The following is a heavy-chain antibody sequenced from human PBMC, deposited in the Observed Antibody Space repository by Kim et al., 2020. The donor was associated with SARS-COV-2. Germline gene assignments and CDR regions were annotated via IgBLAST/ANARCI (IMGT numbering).Heavy chain of an antibody. CDR3: ARGRYCSSTSCYGGSYYYGMDV. CDR2: IWYDGSNK. D-gene: IGHD2-2*01. V-gene: IGHV3-33*01. Sequence: GGSLRLSCAASGFTFSSYGMHWVRQAPGKGLEWVAVIWYDGSNKYYADSVKGRFTISRDNSKNTLYLQMNSLRAEDTAVYYCARGRYCSSTSCYGGSYYYGMDVWGQGTTVTVSS. CDR1: GFTFSSYG. J-gene: IGHJ6*02.